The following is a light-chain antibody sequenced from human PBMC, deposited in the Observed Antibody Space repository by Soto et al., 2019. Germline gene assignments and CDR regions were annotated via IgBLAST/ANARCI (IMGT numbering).Light chain of an antibody. J-gene: IGKJ1*01. CDR3: QQYNSYSWT. V-gene: IGKV1-5*01. CDR2: DAS. CDR1: QSISSW. Sequence: DIPMTQSPSTLSASVGDRVTITCRASQSISSWLDWYQQKPGKASKLLIYDASSVESGVPSRFSGSGSGTEFTLTISSLQPDDLATYYCQQYNSYSWTFGQGTKVEIK.